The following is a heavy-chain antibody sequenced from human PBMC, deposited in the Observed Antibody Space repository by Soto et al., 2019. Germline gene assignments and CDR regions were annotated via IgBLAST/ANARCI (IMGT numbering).Heavy chain of an antibody. Sequence: QVQLVQSGAEVKKPGSSVKVSCKASGGTFSSYTISWVRQAPGQGLEWMGRIIPILGIANYAQKFQGRVTSTADKSTSTAYMELSSLRSEDTAVYYCASRNGDYYYYMDVWGKGTTVTVSS. V-gene: IGHV1-69*02. CDR3: ASRNGDYYYYMDV. J-gene: IGHJ6*03. D-gene: IGHD2-8*01. CDR1: GGTFSSYT. CDR2: IIPILGIA.